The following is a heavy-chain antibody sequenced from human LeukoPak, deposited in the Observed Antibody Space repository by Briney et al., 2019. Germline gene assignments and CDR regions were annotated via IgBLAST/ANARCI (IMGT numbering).Heavy chain of an antibody. CDR1: GGSISSGGSY. D-gene: IGHD6-19*01. CDR2: IYYSGST. CDR3: ARGLGGWYPPYFDY. Sequence: SQTLSLTCTVSGGSISSGGSYWSWIRQHPGKGLEWIGYIYYSGSTYYNPSLKSRVTISVDTSKNQFSLKLSSVTAADTAVYYCARGLGGWYPPYFDYWGQGTLVTVSS. V-gene: IGHV4-31*03. J-gene: IGHJ4*02.